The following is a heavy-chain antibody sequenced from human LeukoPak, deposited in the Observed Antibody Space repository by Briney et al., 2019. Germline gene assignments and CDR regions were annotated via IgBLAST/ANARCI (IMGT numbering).Heavy chain of an antibody. V-gene: IGHV4-59*01. Sequence: PSETLSLTCSVSGASIKNYYWNWIRQPPGEGLEWIGNTYLSGNTNYNPSLRGRVTISLDTSKSQFSLKMSSVTAADTAVYYCAKDWELGSWGQRTLVTISS. J-gene: IGHJ5*02. CDR3: AKDWELGS. CDR1: GASIKNYY. D-gene: IGHD1-26*01. CDR2: TYLSGNT.